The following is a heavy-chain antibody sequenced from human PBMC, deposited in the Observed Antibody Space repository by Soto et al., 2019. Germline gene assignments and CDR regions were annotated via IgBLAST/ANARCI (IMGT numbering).Heavy chain of an antibody. D-gene: IGHD2-15*01. CDR1: GYTFTGYY. CDR3: ARDLYCSGGSCYPNWFDP. Sequence: QVQLVQSGAEMKKPGASVKVSCTASGYTFTGYYIHWVRQAPGQGLEWMGWISPNSGGTKFAQKFQGRVTMTRDTSISTVYMEYSRLRSDDTAIYYCARDLYCSGGSCYPNWFDPWGQGTLVTVSS. J-gene: IGHJ5*02. CDR2: ISPNSGGT. V-gene: IGHV1-2*02.